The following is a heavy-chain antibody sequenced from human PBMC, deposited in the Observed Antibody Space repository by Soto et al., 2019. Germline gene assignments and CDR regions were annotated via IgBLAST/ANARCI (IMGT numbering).Heavy chain of an antibody. D-gene: IGHD2-15*01. V-gene: IGHV1-3*01. Sequence: ASVKVSYKASGYTFTSYAMHWVRQAPGQRLEWMGWINAGNGNTKYSQKFQGRVTITRDTSASTAYMELSSLRSEDTAVYYCARVGLVVPFDYWGQGTLVTVSS. CDR1: GYTFTSYA. CDR2: INAGNGNT. CDR3: ARVGLVVPFDY. J-gene: IGHJ4*02.